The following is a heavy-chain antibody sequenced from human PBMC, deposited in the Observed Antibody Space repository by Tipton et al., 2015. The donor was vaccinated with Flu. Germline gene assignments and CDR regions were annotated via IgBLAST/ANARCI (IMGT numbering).Heavy chain of an antibody. CDR2: LSGSAASI. CDR1: GFTFSGYY. J-gene: IGHJ4*02. D-gene: IGHD4-17*01. CDR3: ARGTVTTFRIDY. V-gene: IGHV3-11*04. Sequence: SLRLSCAASGFTFSGYYMGWIRQAPGKGLEWVSYLSGSAASIFYAGSAKGRFTISRDNAKNSLHLQLNTLRAEDTAVYYCARGTVTTFRIDYWGQGTLVTVSS.